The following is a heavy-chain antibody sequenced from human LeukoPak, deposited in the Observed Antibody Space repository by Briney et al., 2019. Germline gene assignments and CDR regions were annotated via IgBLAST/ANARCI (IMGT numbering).Heavy chain of an antibody. Sequence: GGSLRLSCAASGFTFSSYSMNWVRQAPGKGLEWVSSISSSSSYIYYADSVKGRFTISRDNAENSLYLQMNSLRAEDTAVYYCASQECGGGSCYYDYWGQGTLATVSS. D-gene: IGHD2-15*01. J-gene: IGHJ4*02. CDR2: ISSSSSYI. CDR3: ASQECGGGSCYYDY. V-gene: IGHV3-21*01. CDR1: GFTFSSYS.